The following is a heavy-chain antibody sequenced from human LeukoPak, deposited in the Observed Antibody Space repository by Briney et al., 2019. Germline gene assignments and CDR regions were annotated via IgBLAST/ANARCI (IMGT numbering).Heavy chain of an antibody. Sequence: SETLSLTCAVYGGSFSGYYWSWIRQPPGKGLEWIGEINHSGSTNYNPSLKSRVTISVDTSKNQFSLKLSSVTAADAAVYYCARGLSHAFDIWGQGTMVTVSS. CDR1: GGSFSGYY. J-gene: IGHJ3*02. CDR2: INHSGST. CDR3: ARGLSHAFDI. V-gene: IGHV4-34*01. D-gene: IGHD3-16*02.